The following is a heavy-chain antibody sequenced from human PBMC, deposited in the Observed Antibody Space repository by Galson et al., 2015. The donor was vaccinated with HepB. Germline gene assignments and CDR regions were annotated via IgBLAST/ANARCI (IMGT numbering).Heavy chain of an antibody. CDR2: ISYDGSNK. Sequence: SLRLSCAASGFTFSSYAMHWVRQAPGKGLEWVAVISYDGSNKYYADSVKGRFTISRDNSKNTLYLQMNSLRAEDTAVYYCARDLGYCSSTSCGWFDPWGQGTLVTVSS. V-gene: IGHV3-30*04. CDR1: GFTFSSYA. D-gene: IGHD2-2*01. CDR3: ARDLGYCSSTSCGWFDP. J-gene: IGHJ5*02.